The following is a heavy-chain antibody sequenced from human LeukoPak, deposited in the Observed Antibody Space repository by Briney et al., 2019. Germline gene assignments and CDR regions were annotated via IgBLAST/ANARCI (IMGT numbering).Heavy chain of an antibody. CDR2: IYPGDSDT. D-gene: IGHD2-2*01. V-gene: IGHV5-51*01. Sequence: GESLKISCKGSGYSFTSYWLGWVRQMPGKGLEWMGIIYPGDSDTRYSPSFQGQVTISADKSISTAYLQWSSLKASDTAMYYCASRANYCSSTSCYYYGMDVWGQGTTVTVSS. CDR1: GYSFTSYW. J-gene: IGHJ6*02. CDR3: ASRANYCSSTSCYYYGMDV.